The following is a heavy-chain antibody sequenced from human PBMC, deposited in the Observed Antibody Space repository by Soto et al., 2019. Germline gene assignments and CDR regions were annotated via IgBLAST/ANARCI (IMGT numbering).Heavy chain of an antibody. V-gene: IGHV4-31*03. D-gene: IGHD1-26*01. CDR2: IYYSWST. CDR3: ALSGSYNPVWFDP. CDR1: GGPISSGGYY. Sequence: SETLSLTCTVSGGPISSGGYYWSWIRQHPGKGLERIGYIYYSWSTYYNPSLKSRVTISVDSSKNQFFLKLSSVTAADSAVYYCALSGSYNPVWFDPWGQGTLVTVSS. J-gene: IGHJ5*02.